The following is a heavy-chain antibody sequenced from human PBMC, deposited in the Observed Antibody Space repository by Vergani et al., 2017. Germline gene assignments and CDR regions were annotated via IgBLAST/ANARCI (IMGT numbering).Heavy chain of an antibody. CDR2: IYWDDDK. J-gene: IGHJ5*02. D-gene: IGHD3-3*01. CDR3: AQRRAIFGVANWFDP. V-gene: IGHV2-5*02. Sequence: QITLKESGPTLVKPTQTLTLTCTFSGFSLSTSGVGVGWIRQPPGKALEWLALIYWDDDKRYSPSLKSRLTITKDTSKNQVVLTMTNMDPVDTATYYCAQRRAIFGVANWFDPWGQGTLVTVSS. CDR1: GFSLSTSGVG.